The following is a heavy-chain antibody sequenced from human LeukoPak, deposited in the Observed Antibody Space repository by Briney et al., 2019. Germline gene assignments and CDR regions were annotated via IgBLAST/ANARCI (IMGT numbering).Heavy chain of an antibody. CDR1: GGSFSGYY. CDR3: ARAKGEIFTSSSFYFDY. V-gene: IGHV4-34*01. Sequence: ASETLSLTCAVYGGSFSGYYWTWIRQPPGKGLEWIGEINHAGSTNYNPSLKSRVTISADTSKNRFSLKLSSVTAADTAVYYCARAKGEIFTSSSFYFDYWATESWSPSP. J-gene: IGHJ4*01. CDR2: INHAGST. D-gene: IGHD6-6*01.